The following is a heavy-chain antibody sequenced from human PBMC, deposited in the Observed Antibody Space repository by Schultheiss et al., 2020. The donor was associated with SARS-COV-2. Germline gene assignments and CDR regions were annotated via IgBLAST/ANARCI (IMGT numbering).Heavy chain of an antibody. CDR3: ARMGSIVGATPNYYYYYGMDV. V-gene: IGHV4-31*03. J-gene: IGHJ6*02. D-gene: IGHD1-26*01. CDR2: IYYSGST. Sequence: SETLSLTCTVSGGSISSGGYYWSWIRQHPGKGLELIGYIYYSGSTYYNPSLKSRVTISVDTSKNQFSLQLNSVTPEDTAVYYCARMGSIVGATPNYYYYYGMDVWGQGTTVTVSS. CDR1: GGSISSGGYY.